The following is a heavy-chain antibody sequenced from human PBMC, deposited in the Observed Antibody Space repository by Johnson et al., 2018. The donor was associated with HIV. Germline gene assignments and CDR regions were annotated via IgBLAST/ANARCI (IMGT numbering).Heavy chain of an antibody. V-gene: IGHV3-11*04. D-gene: IGHD6-6*01. CDR1: GFTFSDYY. CDR2: ITSSGSVI. Sequence: QVQLVDSGGCLVKPGGSLRLSCAASGFTFSDYYMSWIRQAPGKGLEWVSSITSSGSVIHYADSVKGRFTISRDNAKNSLYLVMNSLRAEDTAVYFCASEVEYSILGGVWGQGTVVTVSS. CDR3: ASEVEYSILGGV. J-gene: IGHJ3*01.